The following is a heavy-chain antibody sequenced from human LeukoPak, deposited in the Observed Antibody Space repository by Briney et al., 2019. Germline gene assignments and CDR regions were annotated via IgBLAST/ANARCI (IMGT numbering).Heavy chain of an antibody. CDR2: IFYSGST. CDR3: ARRFYGDYGFGY. CDR1: GGSISSSSYY. J-gene: IGHJ4*02. V-gene: IGHV4-39*01. Sequence: ASETLSLTCTVSGGSISSSSYYWGWIRQPPGKGLEWIGSIFYSGSTYYNPSLQSRVTISVDTSKNQFSLKLSSVTAADTAVYYCARRFYGDYGFGYWGQGTLVTVSP. D-gene: IGHD4-17*01.